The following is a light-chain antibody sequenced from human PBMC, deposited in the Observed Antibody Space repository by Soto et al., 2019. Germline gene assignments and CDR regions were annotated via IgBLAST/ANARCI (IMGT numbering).Light chain of an antibody. Sequence: EIVLTQSPGTLSLSPGERATLSCRASQSVSSSFLAWYQQKPGQAPRLLIYGASSRATGIPDRFSGSGSGTDFTITISRLEPEDFAVYYCQQYDSSPWTFGQGTQVEIK. CDR2: GAS. CDR3: QQYDSSPWT. J-gene: IGKJ1*01. CDR1: QSVSSSF. V-gene: IGKV3-20*01.